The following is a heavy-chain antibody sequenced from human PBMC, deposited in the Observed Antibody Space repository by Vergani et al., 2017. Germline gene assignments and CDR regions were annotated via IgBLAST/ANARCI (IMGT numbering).Heavy chain of an antibody. CDR2: IYHSGST. J-gene: IGHJ6*02. CDR1: GYSISSGYY. D-gene: IGHD5-24*01. Sequence: QVQLQESGPGLVKPSETLSLTCAVPGYSISSGYYWGWIRQPPGKGLEWIGSIYHSGSTYYNPSLKSRVTISVDTSKNQFSLKLSSVTAEDTAVYYCARDRGGDGYNLYGMDVWGQGTTVTVSS. CDR3: ARDRGGDGYNLYGMDV. V-gene: IGHV4-38-2*02.